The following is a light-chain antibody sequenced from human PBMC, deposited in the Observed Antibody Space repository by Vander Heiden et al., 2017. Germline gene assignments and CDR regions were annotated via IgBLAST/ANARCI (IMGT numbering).Light chain of an antibody. CDR2: LNSDGSH. J-gene: IGLJ2*01. V-gene: IGLV4-69*01. CDR1: SGHSSYA. CDR3: QTWGTGIDVV. Sequence: QLVLTQSPSASASLGASVKLTCTLSSGHSSYAIAWHQQQPEKGPRYLMKLNSDGSHSKGDGIPDRFSGSSSGAERYLPISSLQSEEEADYYCQTWGTGIDVVFGGGTKLTVL.